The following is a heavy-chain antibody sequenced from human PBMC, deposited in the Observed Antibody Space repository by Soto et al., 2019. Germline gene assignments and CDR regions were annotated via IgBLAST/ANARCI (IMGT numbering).Heavy chain of an antibody. J-gene: IGHJ4*02. V-gene: IGHV4-31*03. Sequence: TLSLTCTVSGDSISSANYYWSWIRQHPEKGLEWIGYIYYSGTTYYNPSLESRVTISVDTSENQFSLNLNSVTAADTAMYYCASTYYNATSGPFDFWGQGALVTVS. CDR1: GDSISSANYY. CDR2: IYYSGTT. CDR3: ASTYYNATSGPFDF. D-gene: IGHD3-22*01.